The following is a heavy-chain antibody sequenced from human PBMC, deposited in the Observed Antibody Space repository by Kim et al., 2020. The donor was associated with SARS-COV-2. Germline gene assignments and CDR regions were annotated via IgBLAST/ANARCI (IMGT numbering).Heavy chain of an antibody. D-gene: IGHD5-12*01. Sequence: YADSVKGRFTISRDNSKNTLYLQMNSLRAEDTAVYYCAKGHSGYDHYFDYWGQGTLVTVSS. CDR3: AKGHSGYDHYFDY. J-gene: IGHJ4*02. V-gene: IGHV3-23*01.